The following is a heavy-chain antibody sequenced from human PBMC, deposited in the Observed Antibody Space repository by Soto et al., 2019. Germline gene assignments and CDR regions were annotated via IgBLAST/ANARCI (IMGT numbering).Heavy chain of an antibody. J-gene: IGHJ6*02. V-gene: IGHV4-59*01. Sequence: SETLSLTCTVSGGSISSYYWSWIRQPPGKGLEWIGYIYYSGSTNYNPSLKSRVTISVDTSKNQFSLKLSSVTAADTAVYYCARNPHYYDSSGYQTPMDVWGQGTRVTFSS. CDR3: ARNPHYYDSSGYQTPMDV. CDR2: IYYSGST. CDR1: GGSISSYY. D-gene: IGHD3-22*01.